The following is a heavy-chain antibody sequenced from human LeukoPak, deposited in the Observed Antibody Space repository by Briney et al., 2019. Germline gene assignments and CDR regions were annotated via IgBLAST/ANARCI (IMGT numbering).Heavy chain of an antibody. CDR2: ISYDGSNK. D-gene: IGHD4-17*01. Sequence: PGRSLRLSCAASGFTFSSYGMHWVRQAPGKGLEWVAVISYDGSNKYYADSVKGRFTISRDNSKNTLYLQMNSLRVEDTAVYYCAKAFDGDYDDWGQGTLVTVSS. J-gene: IGHJ4*02. CDR3: AKAFDGDYDD. CDR1: GFTFSSYG. V-gene: IGHV3-30*18.